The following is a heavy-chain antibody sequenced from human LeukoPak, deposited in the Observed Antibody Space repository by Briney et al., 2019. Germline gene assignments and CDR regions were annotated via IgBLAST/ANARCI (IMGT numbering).Heavy chain of an antibody. Sequence: GGSLRLSCAASGFTFSTYWTSWVRQAPGKGPEWVANIKRDGSEKDYVGSVRGRFTISRDNAKNSLYLQMDSLRVEDTAIYYCARGSSGWNADHWGQGTLVTVSS. CDR2: IKRDGSEK. CDR1: GFTFSTYW. CDR3: ARGSSGWNADH. J-gene: IGHJ5*02. D-gene: IGHD6-19*01. V-gene: IGHV3-7*01.